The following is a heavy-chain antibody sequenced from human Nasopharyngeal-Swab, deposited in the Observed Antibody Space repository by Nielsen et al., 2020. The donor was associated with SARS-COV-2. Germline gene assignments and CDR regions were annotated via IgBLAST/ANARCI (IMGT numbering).Heavy chain of an antibody. D-gene: IGHD3-3*01. J-gene: IGHJ4*02. CDR3: ASGGYDFWSGYPSDY. CDR2: ISTTGSSK. Sequence: GESLKIPFAAPGFTFSYYCMSWIRQAPGKGLEWVSHISTTGSSKYYADSLKGRFTISRDNDKNSLYLQMNSLRADDTAVYYCASGGYDFWSGYPSDYWGLGTLVTVSS. CDR1: GFTFSYYC. V-gene: IGHV3-11*04.